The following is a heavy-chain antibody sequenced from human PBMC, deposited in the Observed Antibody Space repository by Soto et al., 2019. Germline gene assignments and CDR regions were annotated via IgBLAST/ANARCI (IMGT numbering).Heavy chain of an antibody. J-gene: IGHJ6*02. D-gene: IGHD3-3*01. Sequence: QVQLVQSGAEVKKPGASVKVSCKASGYTFTSYYMHWVRQAPGQGLEWMGIINPSGGSTSYAQKFQGRVTMTRDTATSTVYMELSSLRSEDTAVYYCAGGILRFCMDVWGQGTTVTVSS. V-gene: IGHV1-46*01. CDR2: INPSGGST. CDR3: AGGILRFCMDV. CDR1: GYTFTSYY.